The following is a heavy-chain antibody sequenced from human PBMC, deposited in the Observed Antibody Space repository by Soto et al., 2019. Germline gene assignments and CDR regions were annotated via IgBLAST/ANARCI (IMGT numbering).Heavy chain of an antibody. CDR3: ARAHYMYYDILTGYYISYYGMDV. CDR1: GGTFSSYA. Sequence: SVKVSCKASGGTFSSYAISWVRQAPGQGLEWMGGIIPIFGTANYAQKFQGRVTITADESTSTAYMELSSLRSEDTAVYYCARAHYMYYDILTGYYISYYGMDVWGQGTTVTVSS. J-gene: IGHJ6*02. V-gene: IGHV1-69*13. CDR2: IIPIFGTA. D-gene: IGHD3-9*01.